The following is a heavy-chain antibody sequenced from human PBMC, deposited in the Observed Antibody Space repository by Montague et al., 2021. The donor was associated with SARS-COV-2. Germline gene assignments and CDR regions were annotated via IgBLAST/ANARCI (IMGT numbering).Heavy chain of an antibody. V-gene: IGHV2-5*02. Sequence: PALVKPTQTLTLTCTVSGFSLNTNGMGVGWIRQLPGEAPAWLALIYWDDDKRYSPSLKTRLTITKDTSRNQVVLTMTNVDPGDTGTYFCARYTSRMYGSFDYWGRGALVSFSS. J-gene: IGHJ4*02. CDR2: IYWDDDK. D-gene: IGHD3-16*02. CDR1: GFSLNTNGMG. CDR3: ARYTSRMYGSFDY.